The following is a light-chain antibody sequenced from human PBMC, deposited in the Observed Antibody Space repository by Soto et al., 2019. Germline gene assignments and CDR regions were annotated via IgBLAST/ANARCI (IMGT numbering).Light chain of an antibody. CDR2: DVY. J-gene: IGLJ3*02. CDR3: FSYTANDAWV. V-gene: IGLV2-11*01. CDR1: TSDVAGYNH. Sequence: QSVLTQPRSVSGSLGQSVTISCTGTTSDVAGYNHVSWYQQYPGKAPKRIIYDVYKRPSGVPDRFSASRSGSTASLTISGLQAEDEGAYHCFSYTANDAWVFGGGTKVTVL.